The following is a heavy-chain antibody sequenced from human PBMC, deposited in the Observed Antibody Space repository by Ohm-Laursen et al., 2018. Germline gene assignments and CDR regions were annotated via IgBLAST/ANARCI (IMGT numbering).Heavy chain of an antibody. CDR3: AKDGSGYFLLNQAMGAFDI. V-gene: IGHV3-21*04. D-gene: IGHD3-22*01. CDR1: GFTFSSYS. CDR2: ISSSSSYI. Sequence: SLRLSCTASGFTFSSYSMNWVRQAPGKGLEWVSSISSSSSYIYYADSVKGRFTISRDNSKNTLYLQMNSLRAEDTAVYYCAKDGSGYFLLNQAMGAFDIWGQGTMVTVSS. J-gene: IGHJ3*02.